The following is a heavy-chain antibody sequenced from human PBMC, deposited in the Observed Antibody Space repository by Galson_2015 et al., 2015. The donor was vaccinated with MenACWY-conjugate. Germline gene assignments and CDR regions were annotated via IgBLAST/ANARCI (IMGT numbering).Heavy chain of an antibody. CDR2: IKSKTDGGTT. CDR3: TTGDGYNEYIDY. Sequence: SLRLSCAASGFTFSNTWMNWVRQAPGKGLEWVGRIKSKTDGGTTDYAAPVKGRFTISRDDSKNTLYLQMNSLKTEDTAVYYCTTGDGYNEYIDYWGQGTLVTVSS. CDR1: GFTFSNTW. J-gene: IGHJ4*02. V-gene: IGHV3-15*07. D-gene: IGHD5-24*01.